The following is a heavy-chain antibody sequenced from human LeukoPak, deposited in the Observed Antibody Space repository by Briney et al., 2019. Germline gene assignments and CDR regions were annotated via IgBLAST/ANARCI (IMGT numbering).Heavy chain of an antibody. J-gene: IGHJ4*02. CDR1: GGSISSYY. D-gene: IGHD2-21*02. CDR3: HAYCGGDCYSAFDY. Sequence: SETLSLTCTVSGGSISSYYWSWIRQPPGKGLEWIGYIYYSGSTNYNPSLKSRVTISVDTSKNQFSLKLSSVTAADTAVYYCHAYCGGDCYSAFDYWGQGTLVTVSS. CDR2: IYYSGST. V-gene: IGHV4-59*12.